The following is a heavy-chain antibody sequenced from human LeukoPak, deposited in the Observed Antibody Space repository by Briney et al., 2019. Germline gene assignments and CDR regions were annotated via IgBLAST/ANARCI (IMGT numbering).Heavy chain of an antibody. V-gene: IGHV4-61*01. CDR2: IYYSGST. CDR3: ARGWDDYYGSGSYLAFDI. J-gene: IGHJ3*02. D-gene: IGHD3-10*01. CDR1: GGSISSSSYY. Sequence: SETLSLTCTVSGGSISSSSYYWSWIRQPPGKGLEWIGYIYYSGSTNYNPSLKSRVTISVDTSKNQFSLKLSSVTAADTAVYYCARGWDDYYGSGSYLAFDIWGQGTMVTVSS.